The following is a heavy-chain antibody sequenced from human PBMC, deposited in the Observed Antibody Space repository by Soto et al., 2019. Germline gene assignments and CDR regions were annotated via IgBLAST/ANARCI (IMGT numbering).Heavy chain of an antibody. V-gene: IGHV3-23*01. J-gene: IGHJ3*02. CDR1: RFTVSSHA. D-gene: IGHD2-15*01. CDR3: AAHVSCSGGSCQYDAFAI. CDR2: VTADGGT. Sequence: EVQVLESGGGLVQPGGSLRLYCEGSRFTVSSHAMTWIRQAPGKGPEWVATVTADGGTYYADSVKGRFAMSRDTYENTQYLQMNSLGAEDTAAYYCAAHVSCSGGSCQYDAFAIRGQGTMVTVSS.